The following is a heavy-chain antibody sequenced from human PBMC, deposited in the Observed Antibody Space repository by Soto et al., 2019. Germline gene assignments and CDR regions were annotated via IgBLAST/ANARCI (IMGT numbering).Heavy chain of an antibody. Sequence: GGSLRLSCAASGFTFSSYAMHWVRQAPGKGLEWVAVISYDGSNKYYADSVKGRFTISRDNSKNTLYLQMNSLRAEDTAVYYCARYLYFYDFCGYYLFSYHYYGMDVWGQGTTVTVSS. D-gene: IGHD3-22*01. J-gene: IGHJ6*02. V-gene: IGHV3-30-3*01. CDR1: GFTFSSYA. CDR3: ARYLYFYDFCGYYLFSYHYYGMDV. CDR2: ISYDGSNK.